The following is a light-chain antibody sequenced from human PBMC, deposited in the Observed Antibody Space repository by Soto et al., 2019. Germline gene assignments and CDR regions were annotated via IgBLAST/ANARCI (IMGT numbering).Light chain of an antibody. J-gene: IGLJ1*01. V-gene: IGLV1-44*01. CDR2: GNI. Sequence: QSVLTQPPSASGTPGQRVTISCSGGSSNIGSNPVNWYQQLPGTAPKLLIYGNIVRPSGVPDRFYGSKSGTSASLAISGLQSEDEAEYYCAAWDDGLNGPLYVFGPGTKVTVL. CDR1: SSNIGSNP. CDR3: AAWDDGLNGPLYV.